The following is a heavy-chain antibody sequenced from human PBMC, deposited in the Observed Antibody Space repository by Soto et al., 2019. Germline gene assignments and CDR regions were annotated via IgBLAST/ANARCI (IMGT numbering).Heavy chain of an antibody. V-gene: IGHV3-23*01. J-gene: IGHJ4*02. D-gene: IGHD2-15*01. CDR3: ATSDIVVVVAATPHYFAY. Sequence: GGSLRLSCAASGFTFSSYAMSWVRQAPGKGLEWVSAISGSGGSTYYADSVKGRFTISRDNSKNTLYLQMNSLRAEDTAVYYCATSDIVVVVAATPHYFAYWGQGSLVTVCS. CDR1: GFTFSSYA. CDR2: ISGSGGST.